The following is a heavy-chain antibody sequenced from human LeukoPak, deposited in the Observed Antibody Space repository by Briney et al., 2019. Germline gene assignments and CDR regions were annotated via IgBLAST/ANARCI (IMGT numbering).Heavy chain of an antibody. CDR3: ARDPYDAFDI. J-gene: IGHJ3*02. V-gene: IGHV4-39*07. Sequence: SETLSLTCTVSGGSISSSSYYWGWIRQPPGKGLEWIGSIYHSGSTYYNPSLKSRVTISVDTSKNQFSLKLSSVTAADTAVYYCARDPYDAFDIWGQGTMVTVSS. CDR2: IYHSGST. CDR1: GGSISSSSYY.